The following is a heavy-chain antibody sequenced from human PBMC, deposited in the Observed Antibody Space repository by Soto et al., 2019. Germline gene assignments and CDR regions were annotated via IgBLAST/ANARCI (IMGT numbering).Heavy chain of an antibody. CDR2: ISGSDGKT. J-gene: IGHJ4*02. CDR1: GFSFASFA. D-gene: IGHD3-3*01. Sequence: DVRLAESGGGLVQPGGSLRLSCTTSGFSFASFAMTWVRQAPGKGLEWVATISGSDGKTYYADSVQGRFSISRDTSRNTIYLQMNSLRADDTAIYYCAKWSYLDYWGQGTRVTVSS. V-gene: IGHV3-23*04. CDR3: AKWSYLDY.